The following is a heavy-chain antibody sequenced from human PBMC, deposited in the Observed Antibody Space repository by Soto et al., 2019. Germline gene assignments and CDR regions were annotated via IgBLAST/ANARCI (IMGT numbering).Heavy chain of an antibody. CDR1: GGSISSYY. V-gene: IGHV4-59*01. CDR3: ARVGYYDSSGYYYPHYFDY. J-gene: IGHJ4*02. D-gene: IGHD3-22*01. CDR2: IYYSGST. Sequence: QVQLQESGPGLVKPSETLSLTCTVSGGSISSYYWSWIRQPPGKGLEWIGYIYYSGSTNYNPSLKSRVTISVDTSKNQCSLKLSSVTAADTAVYYCARVGYYDSSGYYYPHYFDYWGQGTLVTVSS.